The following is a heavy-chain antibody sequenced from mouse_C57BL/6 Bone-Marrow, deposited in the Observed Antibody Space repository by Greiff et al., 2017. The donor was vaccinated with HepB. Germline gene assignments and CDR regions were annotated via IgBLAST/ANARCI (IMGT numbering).Heavy chain of an antibody. CDR2: ISDGGSYT. CDR1: GFTFSSYA. Sequence: DVMLVESGGGLVKPGGSLKLSCAASGFTFSSYAMSWVRQTPEKRLEWVATISDGGSYTYYPDNVKGRFTISRDNAKNNLYLQMSHLKSEDTAMYYCARAFYDYGAYWGQGTLVTVSA. D-gene: IGHD2-4*01. J-gene: IGHJ3*01. CDR3: ARAFYDYGAY. V-gene: IGHV5-4*03.